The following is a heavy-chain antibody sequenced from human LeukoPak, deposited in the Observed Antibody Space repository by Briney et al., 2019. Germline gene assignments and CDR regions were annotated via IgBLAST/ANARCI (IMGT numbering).Heavy chain of an antibody. Sequence: GGSLRPSCAASGFTFSSYSMNWVRQAPGKGLEWVSSISSSSSYIYYADSAKGRFTISRDNAKNSLYLQMNSLRAEDTAVYYCARDPTNPSMANYYYYGMDVWGQGTTVTVSS. CDR2: ISSSSSYI. J-gene: IGHJ6*02. CDR3: ARDPTNPSMANYYYYGMDV. V-gene: IGHV3-21*01. D-gene: IGHD2/OR15-2a*01. CDR1: GFTFSSYS.